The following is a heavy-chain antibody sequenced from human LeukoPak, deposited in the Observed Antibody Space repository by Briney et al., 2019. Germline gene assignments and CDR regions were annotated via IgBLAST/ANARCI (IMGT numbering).Heavy chain of an antibody. CDR1: GFTFSRYA. CDR2: TSASGETT. Sequence: GGSLRLSCAASGFTFSRYAMSWVRQVPGKGLEWVSSTSASGETTYHAESVKGRFTISRDNSKSTLYLQMNSLRAEDTAVYYCAKDRGNWVYYFDNWGQGTLVTVSS. J-gene: IGHJ4*02. D-gene: IGHD7-27*01. CDR3: AKDRGNWVYYFDN. V-gene: IGHV3-23*01.